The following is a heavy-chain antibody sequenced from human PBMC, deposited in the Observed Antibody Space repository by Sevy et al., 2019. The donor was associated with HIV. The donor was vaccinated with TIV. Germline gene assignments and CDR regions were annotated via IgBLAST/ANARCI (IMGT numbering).Heavy chain of an antibody. CDR3: AKDSVRITIFGVVPTTPVNWFDP. CDR2: ISYDGSNK. V-gene: IGHV3-30*18. CDR1: GFTFSSYG. J-gene: IGHJ5*02. D-gene: IGHD3-3*01. Sequence: GGSLRLSCAASGFTFSSYGMHWVRQAPGKGLEWVAVISYDGSNKYYADSVKGRFTISRDNSKNTLYLQMNSLRAEDTAVYYCAKDSVRITIFGVVPTTPVNWFDPWGQGTLVTVSS.